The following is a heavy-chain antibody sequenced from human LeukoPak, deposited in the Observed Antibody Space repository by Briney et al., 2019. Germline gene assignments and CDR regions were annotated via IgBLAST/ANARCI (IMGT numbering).Heavy chain of an antibody. Sequence: SVKVSCKGSGGTFISYAISWVGQAPGQGEEGMGGIITIFGPPTFAQKFHRRVTITADESTSTASMELSSLRSEDTAVYYCAMGLGYCSGGSCYYNWFDPWGQGPLVTVS. V-gene: IGHV1-69*13. CDR2: IITIFGPP. D-gene: IGHD2-15*01. CDR1: GGTFISYA. CDR3: AMGLGYCSGGSCYYNWFDP. J-gene: IGHJ5*02.